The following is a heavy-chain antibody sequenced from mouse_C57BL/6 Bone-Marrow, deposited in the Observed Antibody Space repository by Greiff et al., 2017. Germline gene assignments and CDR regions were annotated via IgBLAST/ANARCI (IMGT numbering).Heavy chain of an antibody. Sequence: QVQLKESGPGLVQPSQSLSITCTVSGFSLTSYGVHWVRQSPGKGLEWLGVIWSGGSTDYNAAFISRLSISKDNSKSQVFFKMNSLQADDTAIYYCARGTYYSNYVFDYWGQGTTLTVSS. CDR1: GFSLTSYG. J-gene: IGHJ2*01. CDR3: ARGTYYSNYVFDY. V-gene: IGHV2-2*01. CDR2: IWSGGST. D-gene: IGHD2-5*01.